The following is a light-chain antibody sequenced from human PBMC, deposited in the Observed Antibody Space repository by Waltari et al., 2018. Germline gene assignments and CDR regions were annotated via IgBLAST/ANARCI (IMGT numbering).Light chain of an antibody. J-gene: IGLJ3*02. CDR1: SSDIGAYNY. CDR3: DSYTTSSTWV. V-gene: IGLV2-14*01. CDR2: EVR. Sequence: QSALTQPASVSGSPGQSIIISCTGTSSDIGAYNYVSWYQHLPGKAPKLIISEVRSRPSGVSNRFSGSKSGNMASLTISGLQAEDESDYYCDSYTTSSTWVFGGGTKLTVL.